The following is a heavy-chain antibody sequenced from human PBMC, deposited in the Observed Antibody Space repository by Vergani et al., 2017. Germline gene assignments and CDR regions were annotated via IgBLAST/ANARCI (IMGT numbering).Heavy chain of an antibody. J-gene: IGHJ6*03. V-gene: IGHV4-61*02. D-gene: IGHD3-3*01. CDR2: IYTSGST. CDR1: GGSISSGSYY. CDR3: ARETVLLEWLAPNYYYYYYMDV. Sequence: QVQLQESGPGLVKPSQTLSLTCTVSGGSISSGSYYWSWIRQPAGKGLEWIGRIYTSGSTNYNPSLKSRVTISVDTSKNQFSLKLSSVTAADTAVYYCARETVLLEWLAPNYYYYYYMDVWGKGTTVTVSS.